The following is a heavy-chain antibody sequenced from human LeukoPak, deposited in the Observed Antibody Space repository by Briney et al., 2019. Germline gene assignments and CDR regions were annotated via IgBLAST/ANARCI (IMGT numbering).Heavy chain of an antibody. J-gene: IGHJ4*02. CDR2: IKQDGSEK. CDR1: GSTFSSYW. CDR3: ARGESGYSSSWYRDFGY. Sequence: GGSLRLSCAASGSTFSSYWLTWVRQAPGKGLEWVANIKQDGSEKNYVDSVKGRFTISRDNAKNSLYLQMNSLRVEDTAVYYCARGESGYSSSWYRDFGYWGQGTLVTVSS. D-gene: IGHD6-13*01. V-gene: IGHV3-7*03.